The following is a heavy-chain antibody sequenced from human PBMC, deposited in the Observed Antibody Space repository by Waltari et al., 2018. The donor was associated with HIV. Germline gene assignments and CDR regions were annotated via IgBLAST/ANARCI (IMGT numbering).Heavy chain of an antibody. D-gene: IGHD5-18*01. J-gene: IGHJ3*02. V-gene: IGHV1-69*01. Sequence: QVQPLQSGCEVKKPGSSVTVYCKVAGGTSRNSAINWVRQAPGQGLEWMGGIIPIFGSPNYAQKFQGRVTITADESTSTVYMKLSSLRSEDTAVYYCASASRDTAMGAFDIWGQGTMVTVSS. CDR1: GGTSRNSA. CDR2: IIPIFGSP. CDR3: ASASRDTAMGAFDI.